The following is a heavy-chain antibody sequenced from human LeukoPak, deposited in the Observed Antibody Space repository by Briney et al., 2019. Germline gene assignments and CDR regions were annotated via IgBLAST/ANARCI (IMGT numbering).Heavy chain of an antibody. Sequence: SETLSLTCTVSGGSISSYYWSWIRQPPGKGLEWIGYIYYSGSTNHNPSLKNRVTISVDTSKNQFSLKLSSVTAADTAVYYCARGAGTRILTGYYYWGQGTLVTVSS. CDR3: ARGAGTRILTGYYY. D-gene: IGHD3-9*01. CDR2: IYYSGST. J-gene: IGHJ4*02. CDR1: GGSISSYY. V-gene: IGHV4-59*01.